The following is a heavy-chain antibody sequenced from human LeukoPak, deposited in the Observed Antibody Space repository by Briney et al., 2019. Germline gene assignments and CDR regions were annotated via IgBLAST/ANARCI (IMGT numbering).Heavy chain of an antibody. CDR2: ISGDEIWT. CDR3: AREYNSGPKQTDAFDI. Sequence: GGSLRLSCAASGFTLSNHWMHWVRQAPGKGLVLVSRISGDEIWTSYADSVKGRFLISRDNAKDTLYLQMNSLRTEDTAVYYCAREYNSGPKQTDAFDIWGQGTMVTVSS. CDR1: GFTLSNHW. J-gene: IGHJ3*02. V-gene: IGHV3-74*01. D-gene: IGHD3-22*01.